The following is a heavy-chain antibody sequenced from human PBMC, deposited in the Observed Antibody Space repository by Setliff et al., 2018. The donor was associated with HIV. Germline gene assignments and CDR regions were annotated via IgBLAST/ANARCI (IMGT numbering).Heavy chain of an antibody. CDR1: GFTFGDYT. D-gene: IGHD2-2*01. Sequence: GGSLRLSCTASGFTFGDYTMSWVRQAPGKGLEYVSAISSNGGSTYYADSVKGRFTISRDNSKNTLYLQMSSLRVEDTAVYYCVKAVFVVIPAAIFDYWGQGTLVTVSS. CDR3: VKAVFVVIPAAIFDY. J-gene: IGHJ4*02. V-gene: IGHV3-64D*09. CDR2: ISSNGGST.